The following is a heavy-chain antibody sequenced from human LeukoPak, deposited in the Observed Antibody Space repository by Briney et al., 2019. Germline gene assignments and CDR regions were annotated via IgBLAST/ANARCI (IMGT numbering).Heavy chain of an antibody. CDR2: TSSSSSTI. J-gene: IGHJ4*02. Sequence: PGGSLRLSCAASGFTFSSYSMNWVRQAPGKGLEWVSYTSSSSSTIYYADSVKGRFTISRDNAKNSLYLQMNSLRAEDTAVYYCAREFYDSSTTYPYFDYWGQGTLVTVSS. D-gene: IGHD3-22*01. V-gene: IGHV3-48*01. CDR1: GFTFSSYS. CDR3: AREFYDSSTTYPYFDY.